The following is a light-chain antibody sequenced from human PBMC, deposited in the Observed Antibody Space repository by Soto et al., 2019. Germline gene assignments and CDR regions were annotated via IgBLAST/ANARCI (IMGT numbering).Light chain of an antibody. CDR1: QSVSSSY. J-gene: IGKJ3*01. CDR2: GAS. V-gene: IGKV3-20*01. Sequence: EIVLTQSPGTVSLSPGERVTLSCRASQSVSSSYLAWYQQRPGQAPRLLIYGASRRAAGIPDRFSGSGSGTDFTLTISRLEPEDFAVYYCQQFAASPFTFGLGTRVDIK. CDR3: QQFAASPFT.